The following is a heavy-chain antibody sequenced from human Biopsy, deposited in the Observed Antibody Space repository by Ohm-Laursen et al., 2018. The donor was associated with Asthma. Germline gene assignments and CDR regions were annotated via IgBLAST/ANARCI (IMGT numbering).Heavy chain of an antibody. V-gene: IGHV3-30*01. Sequence: SLRLSCAATGFSFSNFAIHWVRQAPGKGLEWVGVILKDASTQDYADSVKGRFTMARDNSKNALDLQMNSLREEDTAVYYCVRDGTDDAFDIWGQGTVVSVSS. CDR3: VRDGTDDAFDI. CDR2: ILKDASTQ. CDR1: GFSFSNFA. J-gene: IGHJ3*02. D-gene: IGHD1-1*01.